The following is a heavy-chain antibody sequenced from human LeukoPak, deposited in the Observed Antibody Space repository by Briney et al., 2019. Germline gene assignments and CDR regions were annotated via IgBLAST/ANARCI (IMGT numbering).Heavy chain of an antibody. V-gene: IGHV4-4*07. CDR1: GGSISSYY. Sequence: PSETLSLTCTVSGGSISSYYWSWIRQPAGKGLEWIGCIYTSGSTNYNPSLKSRVTMSVDTSKNQFSLKLSSVTAPDTAVYYCASGLASKNWFDPWGQGTLVTVSS. CDR2: IYTSGST. D-gene: IGHD1-26*01. J-gene: IGHJ5*02. CDR3: ASGLASKNWFDP.